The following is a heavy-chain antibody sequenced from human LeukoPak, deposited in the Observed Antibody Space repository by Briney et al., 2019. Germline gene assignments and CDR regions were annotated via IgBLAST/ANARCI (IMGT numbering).Heavy chain of an antibody. CDR1: GFTFDDYA. D-gene: IGHD3-22*01. CDR2: ISWNSGSI. CDR3: AKDLRSSGYYYVAFDY. J-gene: IGHJ4*02. Sequence: GGSLRLSCAASGFTFDDYAMHWVRHAPGKGLEWVSGISWNSGSIGYADSVKGRFTISRDNAKNSLYLQMNSLRAEDTALYYCAKDLRSSGYYYVAFDYWGQGTLVTVSS. V-gene: IGHV3-9*01.